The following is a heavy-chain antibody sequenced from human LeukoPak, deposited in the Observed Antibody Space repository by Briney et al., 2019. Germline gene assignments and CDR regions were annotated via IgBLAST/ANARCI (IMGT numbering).Heavy chain of an antibody. CDR3: AKELAVAGTGVYDY. D-gene: IGHD6-19*01. CDR2: LHKDGTGA. Sequence: GGSLRLSCAVSGFNFRNIGMHWVRQAPGKGLEWVAFLHKDGTGAYYGDSVKGRFTISRDNAKNTLYLQMNSLRAEDTAVYYCAKELAVAGTGVYDYWGQGTLVTVSS. J-gene: IGHJ4*02. V-gene: IGHV3-30*02. CDR1: GFNFRNIG.